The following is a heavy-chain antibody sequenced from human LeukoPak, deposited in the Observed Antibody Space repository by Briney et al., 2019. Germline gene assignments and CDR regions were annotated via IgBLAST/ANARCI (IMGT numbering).Heavy chain of an antibody. CDR3: ARASTTMVRGAHDY. D-gene: IGHD3-10*01. CDR1: GFTFSSYA. Sequence: GGSLRLSCAASGFTFSSYAMSWVRQAPGKGLEWVSAISGSGGSTYYADSVKGRFTISRDNAKNSLYLQMNSLRAEDTAVYYCARASTTMVRGAHDYWGQGTLVTVSS. J-gene: IGHJ4*02. CDR2: ISGSGGST. V-gene: IGHV3-23*01.